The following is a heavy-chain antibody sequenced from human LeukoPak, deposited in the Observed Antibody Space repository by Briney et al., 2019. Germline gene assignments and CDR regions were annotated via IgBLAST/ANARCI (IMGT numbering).Heavy chain of an antibody. V-gene: IGHV4-59*01. D-gene: IGHD6-13*01. CDR1: GGSISSYY. J-gene: IGHJ4*02. CDR3: ASTRRGAAALDY. CDR2: IYYSGST. Sequence: PSETLSLTCTVSGGSISSYYWSWIRQPPGKGLEWIGYIYYSGSTNYNPSLKSRDTISVDTSKNQFSLKLSSVTAADTAVYYCASTRRGAAALDYWGQGTLVTVSS.